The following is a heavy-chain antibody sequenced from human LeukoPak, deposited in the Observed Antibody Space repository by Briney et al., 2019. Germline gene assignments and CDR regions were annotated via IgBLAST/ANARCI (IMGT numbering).Heavy chain of an antibody. CDR2: IYYCGST. J-gene: IGHJ4*02. CDR1: GLSINSHY. CDR3: ARSSGWYYYFDY. V-gene: IGHV4-59*07. D-gene: IGHD6-19*01. Sequence: PADTLSLTYTLSGLSINSHYWRWLRPPPGKGGEWLGYIYYCGSTHHNPSLKSRVTISVDTSKNQFSLKLSSVTAADTAVYYCARSSGWYYYFDYWGQGTLVTVSS.